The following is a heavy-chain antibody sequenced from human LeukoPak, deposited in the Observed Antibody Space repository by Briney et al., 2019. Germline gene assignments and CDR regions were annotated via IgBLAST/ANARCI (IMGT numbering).Heavy chain of an antibody. Sequence: SETLSLTCTVSGGSVSSGSYYWSWIRQPPGKGLEWIGYIYYGGSTNYNPSLKSRVTISVDTSKNQFSLKLSSVTAADTAVYYCARVAAYGSGVDYWGQGTLVTVSS. CDR3: ARVAAYGSGVDY. D-gene: IGHD3-10*01. V-gene: IGHV4-61*01. CDR1: GGSVSSGSYY. CDR2: IYYGGST. J-gene: IGHJ4*02.